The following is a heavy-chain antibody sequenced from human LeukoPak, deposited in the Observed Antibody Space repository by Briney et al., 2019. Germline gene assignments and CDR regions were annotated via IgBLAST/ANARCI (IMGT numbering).Heavy chain of an antibody. CDR2: IRYDGSNK. CDR1: GFTFSSYG. D-gene: IGHD2-21*02. J-gene: IGHJ4*02. CDR3: AKDFMRHIVVVTAMIDY. Sequence: PGGSLRLSCAASGFTFSSYGMHWVRQAPGKGLEWVAFIRYDGSNKYYADSVKGRFTISRDNSKNTLYLQMNSLRAEDTAVYYCAKDFMRHIVVVTAMIDYWGQGTLVTVSS. V-gene: IGHV3-30*02.